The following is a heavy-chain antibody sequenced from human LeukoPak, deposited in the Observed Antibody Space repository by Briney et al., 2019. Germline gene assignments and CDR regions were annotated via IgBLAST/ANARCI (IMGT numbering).Heavy chain of an antibody. CDR3: ARTLIFEWELEGCFDY. J-gene: IGHJ4*02. D-gene: IGHD1-26*01. Sequence: PGASVKVSCKASGYTFTSYGISWVRQAPGQGLEWMGWISAYNGNTNYAQKLQGRVTMTTDTSTSTAYMELRSLRSDDTAVYYCARTLIFEWELEGCFDYWGQGTLVTVSS. CDR2: ISAYNGNT. V-gene: IGHV1-18*01. CDR1: GYTFTSYG.